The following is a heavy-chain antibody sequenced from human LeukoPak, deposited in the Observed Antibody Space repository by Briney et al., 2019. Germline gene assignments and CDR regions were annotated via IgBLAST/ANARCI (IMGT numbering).Heavy chain of an antibody. J-gene: IGHJ4*02. D-gene: IGHD3-22*01. V-gene: IGHV3-15*01. CDR2: IKGKTDGGTT. Sequence: PGRSLRLSCAASGFTFSHAWMSWVRQAPGKGLEWVGRIKGKTDGGTTDYAAPVKGRFTISRDDSKNTLYLQMNSLKTEDTAVYYCTTVYGSSVWGQGTLVTVSS. CDR3: TTVYGSSV. CDR1: GFTFSHAW.